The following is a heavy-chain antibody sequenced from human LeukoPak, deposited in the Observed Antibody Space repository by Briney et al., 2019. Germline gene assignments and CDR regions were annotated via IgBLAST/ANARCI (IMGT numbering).Heavy chain of an antibody. D-gene: IGHD2-2*01. V-gene: IGHV3-33*06. Sequence: GGSLRLSCAASGFTFSSYGMHWVRQAPGKGLEWVAVIWYDGSNKYYADSVKGRFTISRDNSKNTLYLQMNSLRAEDTAVYYCAKDLSFYYCSSTSCQSDGVDYWGQGTLVTVSS. J-gene: IGHJ4*02. CDR3: AKDLSFYYCSSTSCQSDGVDY. CDR1: GFTFSSYG. CDR2: IWYDGSNK.